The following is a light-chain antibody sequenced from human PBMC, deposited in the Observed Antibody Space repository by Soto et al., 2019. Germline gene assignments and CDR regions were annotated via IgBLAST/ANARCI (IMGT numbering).Light chain of an antibody. V-gene: IGLV2-8*01. J-gene: IGLJ3*02. Sequence: QSALTQPPSASGSPGQSVTISCTGTSSDVGGYNYVSWYQQYPGRAPKLMIYEVTKRPSGVPDRFSGSKSVNTASLTVSGLQAEDEAGDCCSSDAASNNFYFVFGGGTKVTVL. CDR3: SSDAASNNFYFV. CDR1: SSDVGGYNY. CDR2: EVT.